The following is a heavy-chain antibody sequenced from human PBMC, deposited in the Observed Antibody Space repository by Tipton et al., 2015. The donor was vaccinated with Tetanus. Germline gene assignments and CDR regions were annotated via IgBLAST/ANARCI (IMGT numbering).Heavy chain of an antibody. D-gene: IGHD1-26*01. CDR2: IYHSGST. J-gene: IGHJ3*02. CDR1: GGSISSSNW. CDR3: ARVFVGVYAFDI. V-gene: IGHV4-4*02. Sequence: SLRLSCAVSGGSISSSNWWSWVRQPPGKGLEWIGEIYHSGSTNYNPSLKSRVTISVDKSKNQFSLKLSSMTAADTAVYYCARVFVGVYAFDIWGQGTMVTVSS.